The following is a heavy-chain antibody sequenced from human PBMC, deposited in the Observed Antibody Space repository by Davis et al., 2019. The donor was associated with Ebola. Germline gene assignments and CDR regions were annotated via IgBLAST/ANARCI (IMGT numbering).Heavy chain of an antibody. J-gene: IGHJ3*02. CDR2: ISHNGNKK. D-gene: IGHD1-26*01. CDR3: AKDTSNIWFDI. V-gene: IGHV3-30*18. Sequence: PGGSLRLSCAASGFTFSTYGMHWVRLAPGRGLEWVALISHNGNKKYYADFVKGRFTISRDNSKNTLYLQMNGLRVDDTAIYYCAKDTSNIWFDIWGQGTMVTVSS. CDR1: GFTFSTYG.